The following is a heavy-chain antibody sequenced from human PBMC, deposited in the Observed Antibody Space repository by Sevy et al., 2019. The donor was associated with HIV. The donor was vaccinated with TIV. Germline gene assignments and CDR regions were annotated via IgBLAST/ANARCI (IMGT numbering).Heavy chain of an antibody. CDR3: AANYYDSSGSLYS. J-gene: IGHJ4*02. Sequence: SETLSLTCTVSGYSINSGFYWGWIRQPPGKGLEWIGSIYHSGRTYYNPSLKSRVTISVDTSKKQFSLKLNSVTAADTAVYYCAANYYDSSGSLYSWGQGTLVTVSS. V-gene: IGHV4-38-2*02. CDR2: IYHSGRT. CDR1: GYSINSGFY. D-gene: IGHD3-22*01.